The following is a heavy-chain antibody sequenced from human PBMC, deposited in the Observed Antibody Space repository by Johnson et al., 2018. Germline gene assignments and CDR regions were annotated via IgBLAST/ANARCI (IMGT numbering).Heavy chain of an antibody. Sequence: VQLVQAGGGLVQAGVSLRLSCAASGFTFSSYAMSWVRQAPGKGLEWVSAISGSGGSTYYADSVKGRFTIYSDNSKNTMYLQMNSLRAEGTAVYSCARPSTMVRALEIWGQGTMVTVSS. CDR3: ARPSTMVRALEI. CDR2: ISGSGGST. CDR1: GFTFSSYA. V-gene: IGHV3-23*04. J-gene: IGHJ3*02. D-gene: IGHD3-10*01.